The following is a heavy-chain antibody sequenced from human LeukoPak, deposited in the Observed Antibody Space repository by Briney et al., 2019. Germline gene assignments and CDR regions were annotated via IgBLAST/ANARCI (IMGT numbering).Heavy chain of an antibody. CDR2: IYTSGST. CDR3: AREGYYYDSSGYYRL. V-gene: IGHV4-4*07. J-gene: IGHJ4*02. Sequence: KTSETLSLTCTVSGGSISSYYWSWIRQPAGKGLEWIGRIYTSGSTNYNPSLKSRVTMSVDTSKNQFSLKLSSVTAADTAVYYCAREGYYYDSSGYYRLWGQGTLVTVSS. CDR1: GGSISSYY. D-gene: IGHD3-22*01.